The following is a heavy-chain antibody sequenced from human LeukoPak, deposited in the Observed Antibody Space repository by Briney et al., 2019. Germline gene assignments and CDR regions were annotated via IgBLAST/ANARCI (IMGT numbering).Heavy chain of an antibody. J-gene: IGHJ4*02. CDR1: GDSVSGTSAA. V-gene: IGHV6-1*01. Sequence: SQTLSLTCAISGDSVSGTSAAWHWLRQSPSRGLEWLGRTYYRSKWYNDYAVSVKSRITINPDTSKNQFSLQLNSVTPEDTAVYYCASGQYYFDYWGQGTLVTVSS. CDR2: TYYRSKWYN. CDR3: ASGQYYFDY.